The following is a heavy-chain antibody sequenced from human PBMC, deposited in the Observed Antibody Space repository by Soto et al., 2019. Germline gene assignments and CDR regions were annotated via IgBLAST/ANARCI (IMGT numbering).Heavy chain of an antibody. D-gene: IGHD3-10*01. V-gene: IGHV5-10-1*01. CDR1: GYSFTSYW. Sequence: GESLKISCKGSGYSFTSYWISWVRQMPGKGLEWMGRIDPSDSYTNYSPSFQGHVTISADKSISTAYLQWSSLKASDTAMYYGARRGYGSGATDYWGQGTLLTVSS. J-gene: IGHJ4*02. CDR2: IDPSDSYT. CDR3: ARRGYGSGATDY.